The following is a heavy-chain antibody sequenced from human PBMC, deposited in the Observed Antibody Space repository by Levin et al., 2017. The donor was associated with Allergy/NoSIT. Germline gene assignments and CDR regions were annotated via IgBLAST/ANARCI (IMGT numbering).Heavy chain of an antibody. CDR2: IYYSGST. D-gene: IGHD1-7*01. Sequence: PSETLSLTCTVSGGSISSSSYYWGWIRQPPGTGLEWIGSIYYSGSTYYNPSLKSRVTISVDTSKNQFSLKLSSVTAADTAVYYCARIRSGVRGAGTTDYWGQGTLVTVSS. J-gene: IGHJ4*02. CDR3: ARIRSGVRGAGTTDY. V-gene: IGHV4-39*01. CDR1: GGSISSSSYY.